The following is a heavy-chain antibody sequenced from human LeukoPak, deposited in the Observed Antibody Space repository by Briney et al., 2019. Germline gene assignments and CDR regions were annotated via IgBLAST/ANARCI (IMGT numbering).Heavy chain of an antibody. CDR3: VRASEVRYDSRGNGGLYFRY. J-gene: IGHJ4*02. Sequence: GRSLRPSCPAAAFISGSEWMTWDSPVQGKLLEWVATMRKNGAANYYLGSVKGRFTISRDNAKKSLYLQMNSLRVDDTAVYYCVRASEVRYDSRGNGGLYFRYWGQGTLVTVSS. CDR1: AFISGSEW. V-gene: IGHV3-7*01. D-gene: IGHD3-22*01. CDR2: MRKNGAAN.